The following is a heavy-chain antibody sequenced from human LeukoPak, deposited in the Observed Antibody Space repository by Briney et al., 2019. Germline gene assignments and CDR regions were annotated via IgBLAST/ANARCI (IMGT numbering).Heavy chain of an antibody. Sequence: ASVKVSYKASGYTFTSYDINWVRQAPGQGLEWMGWISAYNGNTNYAQKLQGRVTMTTDTSTSTAYMELRSLRSDDTAVYYCARDLYYYYYYMDVWGKGTTVTVSS. CDR3: ARDLYYYYYYMDV. V-gene: IGHV1-18*01. CDR1: GYTFTSYD. CDR2: ISAYNGNT. J-gene: IGHJ6*03.